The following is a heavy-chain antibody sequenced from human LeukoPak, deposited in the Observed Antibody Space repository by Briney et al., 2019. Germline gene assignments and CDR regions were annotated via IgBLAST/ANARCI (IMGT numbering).Heavy chain of an antibody. CDR1: GITFRNAW. Sequence: PGGSLRLSCAASGITFRNAWMSWVRQAPGKGLEWVAVIWYDGSNKYYADSVKGRFTISRDNSKNTLYLQMNSLRAEDTAVYYCAKERYYYDSSGSAYFDYWGQGTLVTVSS. CDR3: AKERYYYDSSGSAYFDY. J-gene: IGHJ4*02. V-gene: IGHV3-33*06. CDR2: IWYDGSNK. D-gene: IGHD3-22*01.